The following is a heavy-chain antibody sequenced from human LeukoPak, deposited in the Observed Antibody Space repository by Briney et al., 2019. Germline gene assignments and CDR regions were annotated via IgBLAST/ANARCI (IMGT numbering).Heavy chain of an antibody. CDR2: IYPGDSDT. D-gene: IGHD6-13*01. Sequence: GESLKISCKASGYSFTNYWIGWVLQMPRKGLEWMGIIYPGDSDTRYSPSLQGQVTISADKSISTAYLQWSSLKASDTAMYYCATQAGSSSSHYYFDYWGQGTLVTVSS. J-gene: IGHJ4*02. CDR1: GYSFTNYW. V-gene: IGHV5-51*01. CDR3: ATQAGSSSSHYYFDY.